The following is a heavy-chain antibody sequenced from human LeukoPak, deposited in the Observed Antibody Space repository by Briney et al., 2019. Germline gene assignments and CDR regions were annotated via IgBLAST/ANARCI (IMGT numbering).Heavy chain of an antibody. CDR1: GGSISSYY. V-gene: IGHV4-59*12. CDR3: AREGVKYCSSTSCYFYYYYYYMDV. CDR2: IYYSGST. D-gene: IGHD2-2*01. Sequence: SETLSLTCTVSGGSISSYYWSWIRQPPGKGLEWIGYIYYSGSTNYKPSLKSRATISVDTSKNQFSLKLSSVTAADTAVYYCAREGVKYCSSTSCYFYYYYYYMDVWGKGTTVTISS. J-gene: IGHJ6*03.